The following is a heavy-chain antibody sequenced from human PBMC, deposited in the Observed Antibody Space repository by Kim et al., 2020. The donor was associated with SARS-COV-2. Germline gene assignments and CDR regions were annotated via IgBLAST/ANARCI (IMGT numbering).Heavy chain of an antibody. V-gene: IGHV4-59*01. D-gene: IGHD3-22*01. CDR1: GGSISSYY. CDR2: IYYSGST. CDR3: AREGDYYDSSGYYYFDY. J-gene: IGHJ4*02. Sequence: SETLSLTCTVSGGSISSYYWSWIRQPPGKGLEWIGYIYYSGSTNYNPSLKSRVTISVDTSKNQFSLKLSSVTAADTAVYYCAREGDYYDSSGYYYFDYWGQGTLVTVSS.